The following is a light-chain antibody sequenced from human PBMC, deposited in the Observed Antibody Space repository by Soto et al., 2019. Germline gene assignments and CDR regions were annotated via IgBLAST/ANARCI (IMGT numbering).Light chain of an antibody. Sequence: EIVLTQSPATVSLSPGESATLSCRASQNIHSFLAWYQQRPGQAPRLLIYDASFRATAIPARFNGSGSWTDFTLTITRLEPEDFAVYYCQQRLFWPLFTFGQGTRLEIK. CDR3: QQRLFWPLFT. J-gene: IGKJ2*01. CDR1: QNIHSF. V-gene: IGKV3-11*01. CDR2: DAS.